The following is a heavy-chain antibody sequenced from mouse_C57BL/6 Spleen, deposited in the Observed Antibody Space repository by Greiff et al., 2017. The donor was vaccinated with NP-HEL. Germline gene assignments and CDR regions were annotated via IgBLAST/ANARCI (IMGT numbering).Heavy chain of an antibody. CDR3: ARWVTTVVGDD. D-gene: IGHD1-1*01. V-gene: IGHV1-26*01. J-gene: IGHJ2*01. Sequence: EVQLQQSGPELVKPGASVKISCKASGYTFTDYYMNWVKQSHGKSLEWIGDINPNNGGTSYNQKFKGKATLTVDKSSSTAYMELRSLTSEDSAVYYCARWVTTVVGDDWGQGTTLTVSS. CDR2: INPNNGGT. CDR1: GYTFTDYY.